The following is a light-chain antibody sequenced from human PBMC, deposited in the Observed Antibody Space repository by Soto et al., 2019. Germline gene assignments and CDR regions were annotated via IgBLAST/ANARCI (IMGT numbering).Light chain of an antibody. CDR2: FGS. V-gene: IGKV2-28*01. CDR3: MQALQSLT. CDR1: QSLLYNNTYNY. J-gene: IGKJ5*01. Sequence: EIVMTQSPRTRPVTPGGPGSSSFRSSQSLLYNNTYNYLDWYVQKPGQSPQLLIYFGSNRAPGVPDRFSGSGSGTDFTLKINRVEAEDVGTYYCMQALQSLTFGQGTRLEIK.